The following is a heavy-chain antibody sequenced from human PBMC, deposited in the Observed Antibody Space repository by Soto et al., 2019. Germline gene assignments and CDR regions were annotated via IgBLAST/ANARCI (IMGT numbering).Heavy chain of an antibody. CDR3: TTDRGYLTFDY. J-gene: IGHJ4*02. D-gene: IGHD3-22*01. Sequence: GGSLRLSCAASGFTFSNSWMNWVRQAPGKGLEWVANIKEDGTAEYYLDSVEGRFTVSRDNVKNSLYLQMNSLRAEDTAMYYCTTDRGYLTFDYWGPGTLVTVSS. CDR2: IKEDGTAE. CDR1: GFTFSNSW. V-gene: IGHV3-7*01.